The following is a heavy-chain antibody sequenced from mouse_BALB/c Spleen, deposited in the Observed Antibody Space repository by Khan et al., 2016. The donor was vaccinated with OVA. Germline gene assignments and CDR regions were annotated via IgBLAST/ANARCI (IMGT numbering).Heavy chain of an antibody. Sequence: VQLQQSGAELAAPGPSVKMSCKASGYTFTSYWMHWVSQRPGQGLEWIGYIHPSTGYSEYNQKFKDMTTLTANTSSSTAYIQLSSLTADDAAVYYCANDGGNSAWFAYWGQGTLVTVSA. D-gene: IGHD2-1*01. CDR3: ANDGGNSAWFAY. V-gene: IGHV1-4*01. J-gene: IGHJ3*01. CDR1: GYTFTSYW. CDR2: IHPSTGYS.